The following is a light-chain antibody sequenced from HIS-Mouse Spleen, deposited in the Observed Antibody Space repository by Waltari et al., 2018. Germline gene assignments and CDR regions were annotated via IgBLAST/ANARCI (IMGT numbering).Light chain of an antibody. CDR3: SSYTSSSTEV. J-gene: IGLJ2*01. Sequence: QSALTQPASVSGSPGQSITISCTGTSRDVGGYNYVFWYQQHPGKAPKPMIYDVSNRPSGVSNRFSGSKSGNTASLTISGLQAEDEADYYCSSYTSSSTEVFGGGTKLTVL. CDR2: DVS. CDR1: SRDVGGYNY. V-gene: IGLV2-14*03.